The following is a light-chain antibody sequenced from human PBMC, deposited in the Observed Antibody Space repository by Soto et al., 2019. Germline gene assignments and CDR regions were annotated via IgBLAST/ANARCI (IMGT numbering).Light chain of an antibody. CDR1: QSVSSSY. V-gene: IGKV3-20*01. Sequence: EIVLTQSPVTLSLPPGERATLSCRASQSVSSSYLAWYQQKPGQAPRLLIYGASSRATGIPDRFSGSGSATDFTLTISRLEPEDFAVYFCQQSGSSPLTFGGGTKVDIK. J-gene: IGKJ4*01. CDR3: QQSGSSPLT. CDR2: GAS.